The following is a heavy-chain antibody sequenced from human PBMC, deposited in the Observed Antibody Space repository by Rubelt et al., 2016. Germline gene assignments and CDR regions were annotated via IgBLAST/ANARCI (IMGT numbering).Heavy chain of an antibody. J-gene: IGHJ4*02. Sequence: EVQLVESGGGLGQPGGSLRLSCAASGFTFSSYTMNWVRQAPGKGLEWVSAISGSGGRTYYADSVKGRFTISRDNSKKTLFLQRNSLRAEDTAEYYCLSSLADFDYWGQGTLVTVSS. V-gene: IGHV3-23*04. D-gene: IGHD2/OR15-2a*01. CDR3: LSSLADFDY. CDR1: GFTFSSYT. CDR2: ISGSGGRT.